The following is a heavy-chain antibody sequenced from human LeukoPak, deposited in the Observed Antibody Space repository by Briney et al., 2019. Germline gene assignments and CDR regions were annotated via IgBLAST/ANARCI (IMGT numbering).Heavy chain of an antibody. CDR1: GDSVSSNSAA. V-gene: IGHV6-1*01. J-gene: IGHJ4*02. D-gene: IGHD6-19*01. CDR3: ARDPGSSFGSGWPYFDY. Sequence: SQTLSLTCAISGDSVSSNSAAWNWIRQSPSRGLEWLGRTYYRSKWYNDYAVSVKSRITINPDTSMNQFSLQLNSVTPEDTAVYYCARDPGSSFGSGWPYFDYWGQGTLVTVSS. CDR2: TYYRSKWYN.